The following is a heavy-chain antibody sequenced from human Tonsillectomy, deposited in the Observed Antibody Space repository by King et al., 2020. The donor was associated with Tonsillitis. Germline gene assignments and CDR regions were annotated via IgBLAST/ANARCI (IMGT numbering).Heavy chain of an antibody. CDR3: ARDPGRSSWSKGAFDI. J-gene: IGHJ3*02. Sequence: VQLVESGGEVVQPGKSLRLSCEASGFTFNTYAMHWVRQAPGKGREWVAGIWYDGSNKNYEDSVKGRFTIARDNSKTTLSLQMNSLKDEDTALHYCARDPGRSSWSKGAFDIWGQGTMVTVSS. D-gene: IGHD6-13*01. CDR1: GFTFNTYA. CDR2: IWYDGSNK. V-gene: IGHV3-33*01.